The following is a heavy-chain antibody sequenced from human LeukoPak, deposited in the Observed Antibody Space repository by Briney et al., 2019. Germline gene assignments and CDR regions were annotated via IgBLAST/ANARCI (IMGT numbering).Heavy chain of an antibody. CDR3: ARDHAPYSFDY. V-gene: IGHV3-33*01. CDR1: GFTFSSYG. J-gene: IGHJ4*02. CDR2: IWYDGSNK. Sequence: QSGGSLRLSCAASGFTFSSYGMHWVRQAPGKGLEWVAVIWYDGSNKYYADSVKGRFTISRDNSKNTLYLQMNSLRAEDTAVYYCARDHAPYSFDYWGQGTLVTVSS.